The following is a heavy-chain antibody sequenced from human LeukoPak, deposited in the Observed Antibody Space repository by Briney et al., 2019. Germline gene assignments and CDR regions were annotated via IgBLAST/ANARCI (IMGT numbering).Heavy chain of an antibody. Sequence: GGSLRLSCAASGFTFSSYAMSWVRQAPGKGLEWVSAISGSGGSTYYADSVKGRFTISRDNAKNTLYLQMNSLRAEDTAVYYCARFGRGVATIYYYYGMDVWGKGTTVTVSS. CDR3: ARFGRGVATIYYYYGMDV. J-gene: IGHJ6*04. V-gene: IGHV3-23*01. CDR1: GFTFSSYA. CDR2: ISGSGGST. D-gene: IGHD5-12*01.